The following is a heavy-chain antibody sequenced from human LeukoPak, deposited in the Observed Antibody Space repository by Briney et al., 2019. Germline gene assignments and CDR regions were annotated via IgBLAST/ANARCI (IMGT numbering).Heavy chain of an antibody. Sequence: SSETLSLTCTVSGGSISSGSYYWSWIRQPAGKGLEWIGRIYTSGSTNYNPSLKSRVTISVDTSKNQSSLKLSSVTAADTAVYYCARDDAHCSTSCSDMGYYYYYMDVWGKGTTVTVSS. CDR2: IYTSGST. CDR1: GGSISSGSYY. CDR3: ARDDAHCSTSCSDMGYYYYYMDV. D-gene: IGHD2-2*01. J-gene: IGHJ6*03. V-gene: IGHV4-61*02.